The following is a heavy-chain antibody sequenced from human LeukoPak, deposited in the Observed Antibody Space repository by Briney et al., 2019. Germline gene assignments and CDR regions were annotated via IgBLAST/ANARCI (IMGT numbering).Heavy chain of an antibody. Sequence: GGSLGLSCAASGFTFSSYAMSWVRQAPGKGLEWVSAISGSGGSTYYADSVKGRFTISRDNSKNTLYIQMNSLRAEDTAVYYCAKDGSWGDYYFYFYMDVWGKGTTVTVFS. CDR3: AKDGSWGDYYFYFYMDV. CDR2: ISGSGGST. V-gene: IGHV3-23*01. CDR1: GFTFSSYA. D-gene: IGHD3-16*01. J-gene: IGHJ6*03.